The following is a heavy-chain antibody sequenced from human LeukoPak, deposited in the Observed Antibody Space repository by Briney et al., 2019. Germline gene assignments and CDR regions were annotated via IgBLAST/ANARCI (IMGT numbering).Heavy chain of an antibody. CDR2: MNPNSGNT. CDR1: GYTFTSYD. CDR3: ARGFPYCSSTSCPPFGGMDV. J-gene: IGHJ6*02. D-gene: IGHD2-2*01. V-gene: IGHV1-8*01. Sequence: ASVKVSCKASGYTFTSYDINWVRQATGQGLEWMGWMNPNSGNTGYAQKFQGGVTMTRNTSISTAYMELSSLRSEDTAVYYCARGFPYCSSTSCPPFGGMDVWGQGTTVTVSS.